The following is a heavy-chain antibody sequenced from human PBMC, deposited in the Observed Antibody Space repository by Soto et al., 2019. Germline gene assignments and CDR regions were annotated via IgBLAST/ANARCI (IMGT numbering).Heavy chain of an antibody. CDR1: GFTFSSYS. CDR2: ISSSSSTI. D-gene: IGHD2-15*01. Sequence: GGSLRLSCAASGFTFSSYSMNWVRQAPGKGLEWVSYISSSSSTIYYADSVKGRFTISRDNAKNSLYLQMNSLRDEDTAVYYCARDPTHVYFCSGGSCPHYGMDVWGQGTTVTVSS. J-gene: IGHJ6*02. CDR3: ARDPTHVYFCSGGSCPHYGMDV. V-gene: IGHV3-48*02.